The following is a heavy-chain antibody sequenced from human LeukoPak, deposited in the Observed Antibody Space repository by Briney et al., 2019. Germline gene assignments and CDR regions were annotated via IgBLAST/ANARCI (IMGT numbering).Heavy chain of an antibody. CDR2: IIPIFGTA. J-gene: IGHJ4*02. Sequence: ASVKVSCKASGGTFSSYAISWVRQAPGQGLEWMGGIIPIFGTANYAQKLQGRVTMTTDTSTSTAYMELRSLRSDDTAVYYCARVTQWLARDHFDYWGQGTLVTVSS. D-gene: IGHD6-19*01. V-gene: IGHV1-69*05. CDR1: GGTFSSYA. CDR3: ARVTQWLARDHFDY.